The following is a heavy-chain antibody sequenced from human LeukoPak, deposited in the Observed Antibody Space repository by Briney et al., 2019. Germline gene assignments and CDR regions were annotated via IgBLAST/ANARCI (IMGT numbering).Heavy chain of an antibody. CDR1: GFTFSSYA. V-gene: IGHV3-33*08. D-gene: IGHD3-10*01. CDR2: IWYDGSNK. Sequence: QSGGSLRLSCAASGFTFSSYAMHWVRQAPGKGLEWVAVIWYDGSNKYYADSVKGRFTISRDNSKNTLYLQMNSLRAEDTAVYYCARDIGVWLGESFDYWGQGTLVTVSS. CDR3: ARDIGVWLGESFDY. J-gene: IGHJ4*02.